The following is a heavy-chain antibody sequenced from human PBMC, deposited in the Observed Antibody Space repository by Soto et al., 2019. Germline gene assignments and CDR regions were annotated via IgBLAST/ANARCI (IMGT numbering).Heavy chain of an antibody. D-gene: IGHD3-10*01. V-gene: IGHV3-7*04. CDR1: GFTLAGYW. CDR2: IKQDGSDK. CDR3: VRGGGAFDL. J-gene: IGHJ3*01. Sequence: GGSLRLSCAASGFTLAGYWMSWVRQAPGKGPEWLANIKQDGSDKRYLDSVKGRFTTSRDNAKNSLYLRMDSLRAEDTAIYYCVRGGGAFDLWGQGTMVTVSS.